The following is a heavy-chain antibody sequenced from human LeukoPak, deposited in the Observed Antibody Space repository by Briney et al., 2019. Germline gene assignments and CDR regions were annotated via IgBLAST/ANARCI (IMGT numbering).Heavy chain of an antibody. Sequence: GGSLRLSCAASGFTFSSYAMSWVRQAPGKGLEWVSAISGSGGCTYYADSVKGRFTISRDNSKNTLYLQMNSLRAEDTAVYYCAKLGGTAMVKVYLFDYWGQGTLVTVSS. CDR1: GFTFSSYA. CDR3: AKLGGTAMVKVYLFDY. CDR2: ISGSGGCT. D-gene: IGHD5-18*01. J-gene: IGHJ4*02. V-gene: IGHV3-23*01.